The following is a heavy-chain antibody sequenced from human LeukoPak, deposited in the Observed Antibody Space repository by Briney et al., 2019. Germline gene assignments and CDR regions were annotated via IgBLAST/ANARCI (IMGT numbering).Heavy chain of an antibody. CDR2: VTGSGGGT. CDR3: AKGAESALVVWFDP. J-gene: IGHJ5*02. CDR1: GFIFSNYA. Sequence: PGGTLRLSCAASGFIFSNYAMRWVRQAPGKGLEWVSCVTGSGGGTFYADSVKGRFTISRDNSQNTLYLQMNSLGAEDTAVYYCAKGAESALVVWFDPGGQGTMDTVSS. D-gene: IGHD1-14*01. V-gene: IGHV3-23*01.